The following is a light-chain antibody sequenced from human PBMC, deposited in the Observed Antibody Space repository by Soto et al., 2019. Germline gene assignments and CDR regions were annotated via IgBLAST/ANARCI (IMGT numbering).Light chain of an antibody. CDR3: QQYGSSPRT. J-gene: IGKJ5*01. Sequence: EIVLTQFPGTLSLSPGERATLSCRASQTVSDSSLAWYQQKVGRAPRALIYGASNRATGIPDRFSGGGSGTDFTLTITRLEPEDFAVYYCQQYGSSPRTCGQGTRREIK. CDR1: QTVSDSS. CDR2: GAS. V-gene: IGKV3-20*01.